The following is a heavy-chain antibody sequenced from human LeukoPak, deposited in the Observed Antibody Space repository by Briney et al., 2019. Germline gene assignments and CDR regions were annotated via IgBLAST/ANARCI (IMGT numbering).Heavy chain of an antibody. Sequence: GGSLRLSCAASGFTFSNYAMGWVRQAPGKGLEWVSAISDSGGKTYYADSVKGRFTISRDNSKNTLYLQMNSLRTEDTALYYCAKDATGTYSGMDYWGQGTLVSVSS. D-gene: IGHD1-1*01. J-gene: IGHJ4*02. V-gene: IGHV3-23*01. CDR2: ISDSGGKT. CDR3: AKDATGTYSGMDY. CDR1: GFTFSNYA.